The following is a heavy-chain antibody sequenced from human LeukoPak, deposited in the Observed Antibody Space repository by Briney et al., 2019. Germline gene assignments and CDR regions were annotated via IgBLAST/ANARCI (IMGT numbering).Heavy chain of an antibody. J-gene: IGHJ3*02. CDR3: ARDHSNSWYGKRAFDI. CDR1: GFTFSSYW. CDR2: ISYDGSNK. D-gene: IGHD6-13*01. Sequence: GGSLRLSCGASGFTFSSYWMHWVRQAPGKGLEGVAVISYDGSNKYYADSVKGRFTISRDNAKNSLYLQMNSLRAEDTAVYYGARDHSNSWYGKRAFDIWGQGTMVPVSS. V-gene: IGHV3-30-3*01.